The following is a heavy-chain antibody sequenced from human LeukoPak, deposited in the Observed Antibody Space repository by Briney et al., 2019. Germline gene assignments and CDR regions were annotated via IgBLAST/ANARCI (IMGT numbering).Heavy chain of an antibody. V-gene: IGHV1-2*04. CDR1: GYTFTGYS. J-gene: IGHJ4*02. Sequence: ASVKVSCKASGYTFTGYSMHWVRQAPGQGLEWMGWINPNSGGTNYAQKFQGWVTMTRDTSISTAYMELSRLRSDDTAVYYCARGGYSSSWSEFDYWGQGTLVTVSS. CDR2: INPNSGGT. CDR3: ARGGYSSSWSEFDY. D-gene: IGHD6-13*01.